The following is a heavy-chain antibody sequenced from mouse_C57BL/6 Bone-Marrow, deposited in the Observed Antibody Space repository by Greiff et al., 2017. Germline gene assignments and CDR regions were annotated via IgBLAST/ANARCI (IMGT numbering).Heavy chain of an antibody. V-gene: IGHV1-64*01. Sequence: VQLQQPGAELVKPGASVKLSCKASGYTFTSYWMHWVKQRPGQGLEWIGMIHPNSGSTNYNEKFKSKATLTVDTSSSTAYMQLSSLTSEDSAVYYCARWDDGYYCAMDYWGQGTSVTVSS. CDR2: IHPNSGST. D-gene: IGHD2-3*01. J-gene: IGHJ4*01. CDR1: GYTFTSYW. CDR3: ARWDDGYYCAMDY.